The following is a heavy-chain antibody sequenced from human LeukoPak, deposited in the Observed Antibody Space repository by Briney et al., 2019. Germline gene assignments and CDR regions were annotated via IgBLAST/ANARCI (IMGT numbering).Heavy chain of an antibody. CDR2: ISSDSKTI. CDR1: GFTFNTFS. V-gene: IGHV3-48*01. Sequence: PGGSLRLSCTASGFTFNTFSLSWVRQAPGKGPEGDSYISSDSKTIYFADSVKGRFTISRDNAKNSLYLQMDSLRAEDTAVYYCASPFDYWGQGTLVTVSS. CDR3: ASPFDY. J-gene: IGHJ4*02.